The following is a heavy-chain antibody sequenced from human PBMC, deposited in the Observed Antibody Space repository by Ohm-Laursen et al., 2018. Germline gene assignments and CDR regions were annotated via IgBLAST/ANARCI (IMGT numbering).Heavy chain of an antibody. D-gene: IGHD1-26*01. CDR2: ISSSSSTI. J-gene: IGHJ6*02. V-gene: IGHV3-11*04. CDR1: EFTFSDYS. Sequence: SLRLSCTASEFTFSDYSMTWIRQAPGKGLEWVSYISSSSSTIYYADSVKGRFTISRDNAKNSLYLQMNSLRAEDTAVYYCAREGLTWELLRGHYYYGMDVWGQGTTVTVSS. CDR3: AREGLTWELLRGHYYYGMDV.